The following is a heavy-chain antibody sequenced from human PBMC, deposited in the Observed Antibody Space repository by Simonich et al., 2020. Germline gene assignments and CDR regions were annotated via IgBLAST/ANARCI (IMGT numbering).Heavy chain of an antibody. Sequence: QVQLQESGPGLVKPSETLSLTCAVSGYSISSGYYWGWIRQPPGKGLEWIGSIYHSGSTYYTPSLKSRVPISVETSKNQFSLKLSSVTAADTAVYYCARVGYSNYYYYGMDVWGQGTTVTVSS. CDR2: IYHSGST. J-gene: IGHJ6*02. CDR1: GYSISSGYY. D-gene: IGHD6-13*01. CDR3: ARVGYSNYYYYGMDV. V-gene: IGHV4-38-2*01.